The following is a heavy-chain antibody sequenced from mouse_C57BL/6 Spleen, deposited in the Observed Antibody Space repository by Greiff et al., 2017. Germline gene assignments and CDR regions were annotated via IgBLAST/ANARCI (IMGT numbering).Heavy chain of an antibody. CDR3: AREGLITTANYFDY. Sequence: QVQLQQPGAELVMPGASVKLSCKASGYTFTSYWMHWVKQRPGQGLEWIGEIDPSDSYTNYNQKFKGKSTLTVDKSASTAYMQLSSLTSEGSAVFYCAREGLITTANYFDYWGQGTTLTVSS. V-gene: IGHV1-69*01. J-gene: IGHJ2*01. CDR2: IDPSDSYT. CDR1: GYTFTSYW. D-gene: IGHD1-2*01.